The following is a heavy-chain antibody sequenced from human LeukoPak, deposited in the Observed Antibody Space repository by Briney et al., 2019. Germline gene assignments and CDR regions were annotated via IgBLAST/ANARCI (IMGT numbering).Heavy chain of an antibody. J-gene: IGHJ4*02. D-gene: IGHD1-26*01. V-gene: IGHV3-64*01. Sequence: PGGSLRLSCAASGFTFSSYAMHWVRQAPGKGLEYVSAISSNGGSTYYANSVKGRFTISRDNSKNMLYLQMGSLRAEDMAVYYCAISWELQAPLHYWGQGTLVTVSS. CDR3: AISWELQAPLHY. CDR2: ISSNGGST. CDR1: GFTFSSYA.